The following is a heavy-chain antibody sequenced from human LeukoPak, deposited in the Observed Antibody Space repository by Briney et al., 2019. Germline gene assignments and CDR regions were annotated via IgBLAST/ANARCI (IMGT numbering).Heavy chain of an antibody. CDR2: IIPILGIA. CDR1: GGTFSSYV. V-gene: IGHV1-69*04. Sequence: ASVKVSCKASGGTFSSYVICWVRQAPGQGLEWMGRIIPILGIANYAQKFQGRVTITADKSTSTAYMELSSLRSEDTAVYYCARDPTGNYYDSSGYYSDYWGQGTLVTVSS. CDR3: ARDPTGNYYDSSGYYSDY. D-gene: IGHD3-22*01. J-gene: IGHJ4*02.